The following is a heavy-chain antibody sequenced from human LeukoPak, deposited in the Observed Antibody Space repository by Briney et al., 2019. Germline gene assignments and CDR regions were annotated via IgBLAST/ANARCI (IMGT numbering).Heavy chain of an antibody. CDR3: AKALRYFDWLSSGSFDY. Sequence: GGSLRLSCAASGFAFSNYWMHWVRQAPGKGLVWVSGINSGGSSTRYADSVKVRFTISRDNAKNTLYLQMNSLRAEDTAVYYCAKALRYFDWLSSGSFDYWGQGTLVTVSS. D-gene: IGHD3-9*01. CDR1: GFAFSNYW. J-gene: IGHJ4*02. CDR2: INSGGSST. V-gene: IGHV3-74*01.